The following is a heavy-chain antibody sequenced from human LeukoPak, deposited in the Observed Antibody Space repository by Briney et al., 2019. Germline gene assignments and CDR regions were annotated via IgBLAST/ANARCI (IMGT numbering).Heavy chain of an antibody. J-gene: IGHJ4*02. Sequence: SETLSLTCTISAGXLSSYYCTWIRQPAGKGREWIGYIYSTGSASYNPSLHSRVSMSLDTSKNQFSLTLTSVTAADTAVYYCARAIYGDFYFDYWGQGTLATVSS. D-gene: IGHD4-17*01. CDR2: IYSTGSA. V-gene: IGHV4-4*07. CDR3: ARAIYGDFYFDY. CDR1: AGXLSSYY.